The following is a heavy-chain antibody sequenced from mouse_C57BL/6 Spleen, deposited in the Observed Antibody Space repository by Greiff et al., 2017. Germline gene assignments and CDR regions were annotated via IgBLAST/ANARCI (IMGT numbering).Heavy chain of an antibody. V-gene: IGHV1-52*01. J-gene: IGHJ2*01. CDR3: AREEGPYYYGSSYDFDY. Sequence: QVHVKQPGAELVRPGSSVKLSCKASGYTFTSYWMHWVKQRPIQGLEWIGNIDPSDSETHYNQKFKDKATLTVDKSSSTAYMQLSSLTSEDSAVYYCAREEGPYYYGSSYDFDYWGQGTTLTVSS. CDR1: GYTFTSYW. D-gene: IGHD1-1*01. CDR2: IDPSDSET.